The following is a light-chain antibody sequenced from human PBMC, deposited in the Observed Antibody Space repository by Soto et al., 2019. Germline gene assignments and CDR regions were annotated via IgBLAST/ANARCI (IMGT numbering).Light chain of an antibody. CDR1: QDITNC. J-gene: IGKJ1*01. V-gene: IGKV1-33*01. CDR3: QQYENLPWT. Sequence: EIQMTQSPSSLSASVGDRVTITCQATQDITNCLNWYQQKPGQAPKLLIYDASNLETGVPARFSESGSGTDFSVTITSLQPEDIATYYCQQYENLPWTFGQGTKVEI. CDR2: DAS.